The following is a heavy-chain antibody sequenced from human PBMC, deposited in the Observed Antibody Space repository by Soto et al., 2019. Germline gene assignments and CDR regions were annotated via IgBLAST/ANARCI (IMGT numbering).Heavy chain of an antibody. CDR1: GGTFSSYA. J-gene: IGHJ6*02. D-gene: IGHD2-2*01. CDR3: ASRFYCSSTSCHMPPPYYYYGMDV. V-gene: IGHV1-69*13. CDR2: IIPIFGTA. Sequence: SVNVSCKAAGGTFSSYAISWVRQAPGQGLEWMGGIIPIFGTANYAQKFQGRVTITADESTSTAYMELSSLRSEDAAVYYCASRFYCSSTSCHMPPPYYYYGMDVWGQGTTVTVSS.